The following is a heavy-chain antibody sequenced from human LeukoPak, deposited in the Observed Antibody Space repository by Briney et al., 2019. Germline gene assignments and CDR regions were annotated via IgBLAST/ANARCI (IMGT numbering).Heavy chain of an antibody. CDR1: GGSFSGYY. CDR3: ARLRLTYYFDY. V-gene: IGHV4-34*01. Sequence: SETLPLTCAVYGGSFSGYYWSWIRQPPGKGLEWIGEINHSGSTNYNPSLKSRVTISVDTSKNQFSLKLSSVTAADTAVYYCARLRLTYYFDYWGQGTLVTVSS. D-gene: IGHD2-21*01. J-gene: IGHJ4*02. CDR2: INHSGST.